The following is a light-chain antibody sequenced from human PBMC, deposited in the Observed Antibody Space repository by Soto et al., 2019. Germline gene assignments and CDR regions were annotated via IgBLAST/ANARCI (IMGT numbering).Light chain of an antibody. CDR1: QTVGVR. CDR2: EAS. CDR3: HQRQRWPRT. V-gene: IGKV3-11*01. J-gene: IGKJ1*01. Sequence: EIVLTQSPATLSASPGERATLSCRASQTVGVRLAWYQHKPDQAPRLLIYEASNRAAGVPGRFSGSGSGTDFTLTITRLEPEDFAFYYCHQRQRWPRTFGQGTKVEIK.